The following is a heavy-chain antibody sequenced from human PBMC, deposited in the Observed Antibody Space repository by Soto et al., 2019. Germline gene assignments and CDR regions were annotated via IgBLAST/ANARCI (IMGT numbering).Heavy chain of an antibody. J-gene: IGHJ4*02. D-gene: IGHD3-3*01. V-gene: IGHV4-30-4*08. CDR2: ISYSGST. CDR1: GGSISSGGYY. CDR3: ASSTAVLRFLEWLLFFDYFDY. Sequence: SETLSLTCTVSGGSISSGGYYWSWIRQHPGKGLEWIGYISYSGSTYYNPSLKSRVTISVDTSKNQFSLKLSSVTAADTAVYYCASSTAVLRFLEWLLFFDYFDYWGQGTLVTVSS.